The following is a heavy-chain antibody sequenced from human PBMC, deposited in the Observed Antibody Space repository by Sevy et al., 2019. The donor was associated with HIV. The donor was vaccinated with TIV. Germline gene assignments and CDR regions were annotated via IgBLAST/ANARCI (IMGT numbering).Heavy chain of an antibody. Sequence: GGCLRLSCAASGFTFSSFWMHWVRQAPGRGLEWVANIKQDGSEKYYLHSVKGRFTISRDNAKNSLYLQMNSLRAEDTAVYYCAREIGGGNSFWGQGTLVTVSS. D-gene: IGHD1-1*01. CDR3: AREIGGGNSF. J-gene: IGHJ4*02. V-gene: IGHV3-7*01. CDR2: IKQDGSEK. CDR1: GFTFSSFW.